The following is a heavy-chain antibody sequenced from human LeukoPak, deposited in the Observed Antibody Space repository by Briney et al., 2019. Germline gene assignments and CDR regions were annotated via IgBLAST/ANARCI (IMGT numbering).Heavy chain of an antibody. V-gene: IGHV4-38-2*01. CDR1: GYSISSGYY. CDR3: ARSCPRIAARCYFDY. Sequence: SETLSLTCAVSGYSISSGYYWGWIRQPPGKGLEWIGSIYHSGSTYYNPSLKSRVTISVDTSKNQFSLKLSSVTAADTAVYYCARSCPRIAARCYFDYWGQGTLVTVSS. J-gene: IGHJ4*02. CDR2: IYHSGST. D-gene: IGHD6-6*01.